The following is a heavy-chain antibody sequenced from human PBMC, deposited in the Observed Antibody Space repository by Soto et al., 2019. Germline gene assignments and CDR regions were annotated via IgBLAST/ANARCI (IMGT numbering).Heavy chain of an antibody. V-gene: IGHV4-39*01. J-gene: IGHJ4*02. CDR2: IYHSGNT. CDR1: GVSISSSTHF. Sequence: PSETLSLTCTVSGVSISSSTHFWGWIRQPPGKGLEWIGTIYHSGNTYYNPSLRSRVTISLDTSKYQFSLKLSSVTAADTAVYYCARAEVSSCSGGNCYSASFDYWGQGTLVTVSS. D-gene: IGHD2-15*01. CDR3: ARAEVSSCSGGNCYSASFDY.